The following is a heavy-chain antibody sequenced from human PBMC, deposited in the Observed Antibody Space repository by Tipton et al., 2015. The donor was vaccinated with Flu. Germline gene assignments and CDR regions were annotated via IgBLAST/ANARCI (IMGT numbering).Heavy chain of an antibody. CDR1: GGPTSSSSYY. V-gene: IGHV4-61*09. J-gene: IGHJ5*02. D-gene: IGHD4-17*01. Sequence: TLSLTCTVSGGPTSSSSYYWTWIRQPAGKGLEWIGQIYTSGSTKYNPSLKSRVTMSLDTSKNQFSLKMSSVTAADTAMYYCARDYGDLNWFDPWGQETLVTVSS. CDR2: IYTSGST. CDR3: ARDYGDLNWFDP.